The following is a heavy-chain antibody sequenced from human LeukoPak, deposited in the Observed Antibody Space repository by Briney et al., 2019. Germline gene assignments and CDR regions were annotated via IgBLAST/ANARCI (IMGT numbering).Heavy chain of an antibody. V-gene: IGHV1-3*01. CDR1: GYTFSYYP. Sequence: ASVKVSCKASGYTFSYYPMHWLRQAPGQRVEWMGWISAGNIKYSQNFQDRINITRDTSASTVNMELSSLTSADTAVYYCAIVAYVMDVWGQGTTVVVSS. CDR2: ISAGNI. D-gene: IGHD2-8*01. CDR3: AIVAYVMDV. J-gene: IGHJ6*02.